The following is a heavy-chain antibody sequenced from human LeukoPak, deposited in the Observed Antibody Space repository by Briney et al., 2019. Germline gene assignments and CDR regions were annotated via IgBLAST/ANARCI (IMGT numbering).Heavy chain of an antibody. CDR3: ARARYCSSTSCPSPYYYYYMDV. V-gene: IGHV5-51*01. J-gene: IGHJ6*03. D-gene: IGHD2-2*01. CDR2: IYPGDSDT. CDR1: GSSFTNYW. Sequence: GASLQISCQGSGSSFTNYWIGWVRQLPGKGLEWMGIIYPGDSDTRYSPSFQGQATISADKSISTAYLQWSSLKASDTAMYYCARARYCSSTSCPSPYYYYYMDVWGKGTTVTVSS.